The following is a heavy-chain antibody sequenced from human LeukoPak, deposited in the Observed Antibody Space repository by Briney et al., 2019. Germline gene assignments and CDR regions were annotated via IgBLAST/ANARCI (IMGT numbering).Heavy chain of an antibody. J-gene: IGHJ4*02. CDR2: ISSSSSYI. D-gene: IGHD1-26*01. CDR3: ARERRGSYYYFDY. Sequence: GGSLRLSCAASGFTFSSYSMNWVRPAPRKGLEWVSSISSSSSYIYYADSVKGRFTIYRDNAKNSLYLQMLSLRAEDTAVYDCARERRGSYYYFDYWGQGTLITVSS. V-gene: IGHV3-21*01. CDR1: GFTFSSYS.